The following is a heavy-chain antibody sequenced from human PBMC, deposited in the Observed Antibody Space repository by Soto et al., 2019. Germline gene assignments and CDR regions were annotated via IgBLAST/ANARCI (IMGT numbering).Heavy chain of an antibody. Sequence: PGGSLRLSCAASGFSVSINYMSWVRQAPGKGLEWVSLIRSGGDTDYADSVRGRFTISRDNSKNTVFLQMNSLRAEDTAIYYCGGPAPYYAMDVWGQGTTVTVSS. CDR2: IRSGGDT. CDR3: GGPAPYYAMDV. CDR1: GFSVSINY. V-gene: IGHV3-53*01. J-gene: IGHJ6*02.